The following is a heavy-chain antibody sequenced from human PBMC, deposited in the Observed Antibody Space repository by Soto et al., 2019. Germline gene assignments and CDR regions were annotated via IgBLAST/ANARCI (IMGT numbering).Heavy chain of an antibody. V-gene: IGHV1-69*13. J-gene: IGHJ6*02. CDR1: GGTFSSYA. D-gene: IGHD5-12*01. Sequence: SVKVSCKASGGTFSSYAISWVRQAPGQGLEWMGGIIPIFGTANYAQKFQGRVTITADESTSTAYMELSSLRSEDTAVYYCARVIDGYNHSYYYYGMDVWGQGTTVTV. CDR2: IIPIFGTA. CDR3: ARVIDGYNHSYYYYGMDV.